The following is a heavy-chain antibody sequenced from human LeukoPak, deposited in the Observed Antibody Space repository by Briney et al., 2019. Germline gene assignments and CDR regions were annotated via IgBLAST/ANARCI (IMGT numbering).Heavy chain of an antibody. D-gene: IGHD1-1*01. CDR1: GDSFTSYW. CDR2: IFPGDSDT. J-gene: IGHJ5*02. V-gene: IGHV5-51*01. Sequence: GESLKISCKGSGDSFTSYWIGWVRQMPGKGLEWMGIIFPGDSDTRYSPSFQGQVTISADKSISTAYLQWSSLKASDTAMYYCAGVGTTGTRWFDPWGQGTLVTVSS. CDR3: AGVGTTGTRWFDP.